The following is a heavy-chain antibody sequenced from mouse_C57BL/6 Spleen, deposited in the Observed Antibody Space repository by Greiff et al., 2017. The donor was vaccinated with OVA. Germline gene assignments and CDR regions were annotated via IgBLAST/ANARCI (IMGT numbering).Heavy chain of an antibody. CDR3: ASGANWDDYDAVDY. J-gene: IGHJ4*01. CDR1: GYTFTSYW. D-gene: IGHD4-1*01. V-gene: IGHV1-52*01. CDR2: IDPSDSET. Sequence: VQLQQPGAELVRPGSSVKLSCKASGYTFTSYWMHWVKQRPIQGLEWIGNIDPSDSETHYNQKFKDKATLTVDKSSSTAYMPLSSLTSEDSAVYYCASGANWDDYDAVDYWGQGTSVTVSS.